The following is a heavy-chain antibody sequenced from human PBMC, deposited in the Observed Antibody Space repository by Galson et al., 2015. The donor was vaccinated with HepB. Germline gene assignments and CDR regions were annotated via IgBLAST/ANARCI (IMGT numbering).Heavy chain of an antibody. J-gene: IGHJ6*02. Sequence: CAISGDSVSSKRDAWKWIRKSPSRGIEWLGRTYYRSKWYKDYAVSVKSRRTINPDTSKNQFSLQMNSVTPEDTAVYYCARARVLRISVPGTERDYYYYGMDVWGQGTPVPFSS. CDR2: TYYRSKWYK. V-gene: IGHV6-1*01. D-gene: IGHD6-19*01. CDR3: ARARVLRISVPGTERDYYYYGMDV. CDR1: GDSVSSKRDA.